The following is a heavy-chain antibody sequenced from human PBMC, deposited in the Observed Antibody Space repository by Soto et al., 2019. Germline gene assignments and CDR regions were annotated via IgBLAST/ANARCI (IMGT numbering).Heavy chain of an antibody. CDR3: AREEGSETLQPSYNWFDT. CDR2: INANNGGA. D-gene: IGHD6-25*01. CDR1: GYTFTDYH. J-gene: IGHJ5*02. Sequence: QVQLVQSGAEVKKPGASVKVSCKASGYTFTDYHIHWVRQAPGQGLEFMGCINANNGGAGSAQQFQGRVTVTRETSITTVYMELSNLRSDDTAVYYGAREEGSETLQPSYNWFDTWGQGTLVTVSS. V-gene: IGHV1-2*02.